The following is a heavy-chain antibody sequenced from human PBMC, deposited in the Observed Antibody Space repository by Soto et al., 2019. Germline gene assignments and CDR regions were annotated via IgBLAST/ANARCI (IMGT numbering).Heavy chain of an antibody. Sequence: ASVKVSCKASGYTFTSYDINCVRQATGQGLEWMGWMNPNSGNTGYAQKFQGRVTMTRNTSISTAYMELSSLRSEDTAVYYCARNPNIVVVPAAFHGMDVWGQGTTVTVSS. CDR1: GYTFTSYD. CDR2: MNPNSGNT. CDR3: ARNPNIVVVPAAFHGMDV. D-gene: IGHD2-2*01. V-gene: IGHV1-8*02. J-gene: IGHJ6*02.